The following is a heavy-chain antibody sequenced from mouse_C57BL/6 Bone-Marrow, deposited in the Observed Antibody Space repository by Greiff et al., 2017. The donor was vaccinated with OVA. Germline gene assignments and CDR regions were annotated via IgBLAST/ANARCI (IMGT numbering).Heavy chain of an antibody. D-gene: IGHD3-3*01. V-gene: IGHV1-26*01. CDR3: ARQGPAY. J-gene: IGHJ3*01. CDR1: GYTFTDYY. Sequence: VQLQQSGPELVKPGASVKISCKASGYTFTDYYMNWVKQSHGKSLEWIGDINPNNGGTSYNQKFKGKATLTVDKSSSTAYMELRSLTSEDSAVYYCARQGPAYWGQGTLVTVSA. CDR2: INPNNGGT.